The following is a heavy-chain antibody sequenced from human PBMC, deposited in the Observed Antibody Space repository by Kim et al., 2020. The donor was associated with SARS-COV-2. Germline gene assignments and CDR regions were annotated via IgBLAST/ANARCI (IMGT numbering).Heavy chain of an antibody. CDR3: ARDYSRFNP. CDR1: GYIFTSFY. D-gene: IGHD6-13*01. V-gene: IGHV1-46*01. J-gene: IGHJ5*02. CDR2: INPSGGSP. Sequence: ASVKVSCKASGYIFTSFYMHWVRQAPGQGLEWMGIINPSGGSPSLAQKFHGRVTMTSDTSTSTVYMELSSLRSEDTAVYFCARDYSRFNPWGQGTLVTVS.